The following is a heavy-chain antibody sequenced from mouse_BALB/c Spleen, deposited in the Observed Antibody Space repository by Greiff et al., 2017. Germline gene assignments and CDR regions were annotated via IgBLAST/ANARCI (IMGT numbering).Heavy chain of an antibody. CDR1: GYTFTDYY. CDR2: IYPGSGNT. CDR3: ARIYYGNSLGY. Sequence: QVQLKQSGPELVKPGASVKISCKASGYTFTDYYINWVKQKPGQGLEWIGWIYPGSGNTKYNEKFKGKATLTVDTSSSTAYMQLSSLTSEDTAVYFCARIYYGNSLGYWGQGTTLTVSS. J-gene: IGHJ2*01. V-gene: IGHV1-84*02. D-gene: IGHD2-1*01.